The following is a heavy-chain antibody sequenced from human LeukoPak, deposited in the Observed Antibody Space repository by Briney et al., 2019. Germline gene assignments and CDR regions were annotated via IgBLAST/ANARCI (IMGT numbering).Heavy chain of an antibody. CDR1: GGSISSYY. Sequence: PSETLSLTCTVSGGSISSYYWSWIRQPAGKGLEWIGRFYSGGSADYNPSLKSRVTMSVDTSKNQFSLKLSSVTAADTAVYYCARAGAIVVVPAARGGGHYYYYGMDVWGQGTTVTVSS. V-gene: IGHV4-4*07. CDR2: FYSGGSA. J-gene: IGHJ6*02. D-gene: IGHD2-2*01. CDR3: ARAGAIVVVPAARGGGHYYYYGMDV.